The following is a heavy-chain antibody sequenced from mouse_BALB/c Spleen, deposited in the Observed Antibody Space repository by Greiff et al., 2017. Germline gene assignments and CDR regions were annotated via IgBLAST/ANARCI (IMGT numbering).Heavy chain of an antibody. D-gene: IGHD1-1*01. CDR2: IYPGNSDT. Sequence: EVQLQQSGTVLARPGASVKMSCKASGYTFTSYWMHWVKQRPGQGLEWIGAIYPGNSDTSYNQKFKGKAKLTAVTSTSTAYMELSSLTNEDSAVYYCTRYYYGSSYGDYAMDYWGQGTSVTVSS. J-gene: IGHJ4*01. CDR3: TRYYYGSSYGDYAMDY. V-gene: IGHV1-5*01. CDR1: GYTFTSYW.